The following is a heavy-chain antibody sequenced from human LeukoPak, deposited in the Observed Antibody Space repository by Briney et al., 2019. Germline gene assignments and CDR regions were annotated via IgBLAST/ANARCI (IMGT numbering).Heavy chain of an antibody. CDR2: INSDGSST. CDR3: ARGKVDTAMAIDY. CDR1: GVTFSSYW. J-gene: IGHJ4*02. V-gene: IGHV3-74*01. D-gene: IGHD5-18*01. Sequence: GGSLRLSCAASGVTFSSYWMQGVRHARGKGVVGGSRINSDGSSTIYADYVKGRFTLSRDNPKNPLYLQMNSLRAEHTAVYHCARGKVDTAMAIDYWGQGTLVTVSS.